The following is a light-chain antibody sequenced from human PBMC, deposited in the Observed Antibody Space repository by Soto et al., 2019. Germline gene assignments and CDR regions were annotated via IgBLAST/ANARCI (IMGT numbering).Light chain of an antibody. CDR1: SSDVGNYKY. CDR2: EVS. V-gene: IGLV2-14*01. J-gene: IGLJ1*01. CDR3: FSYTSSGTEV. Sequence: QSALTQPASVSVSPGQSITISCTGTSSDVGNYKYVSWYQQHPGKAPKLMIYEVSNRPSGVSNRFSGSKSGNTASLTISGLQAEDETDYYCFSYTSSGTEVFGTGTKVTVL.